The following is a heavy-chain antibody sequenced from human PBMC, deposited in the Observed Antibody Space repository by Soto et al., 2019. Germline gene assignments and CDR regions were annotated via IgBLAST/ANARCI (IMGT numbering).Heavy chain of an antibody. J-gene: IGHJ3*01. CDR1: GYTFTSSG. V-gene: IGHV1-18*01. Sequence: QVQLVQSGAEVKKPGASVKVSCKTSGYTFTSSGISWVRQAPGQVVEWMGWISTNSGNTNYAQKHQGRVTLTTDTSTSTVYLELRSLTSGGTAVYYGVRDRLHAYDFWGQGTMVTVSS. CDR3: VRDRLHAYDF. CDR2: ISTNSGNT.